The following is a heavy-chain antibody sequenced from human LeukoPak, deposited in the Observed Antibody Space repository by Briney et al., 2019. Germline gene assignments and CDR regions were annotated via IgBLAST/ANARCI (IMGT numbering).Heavy chain of an antibody. Sequence: PGGSLRLSCTASGFTFGNYAVTWVRQAPGKGLEWVGFIRSKRYGGTAAYAASVQGRFTISRDDSKTIAYLQMNSLKTEDTAVYYCSRYGFVGADFDFWGRGTLVTVSS. CDR3: SRYGFVGADFDF. CDR1: GFTFGNYA. D-gene: IGHD1-26*01. V-gene: IGHV3-49*04. J-gene: IGHJ4*02. CDR2: IRSKRYGGTA.